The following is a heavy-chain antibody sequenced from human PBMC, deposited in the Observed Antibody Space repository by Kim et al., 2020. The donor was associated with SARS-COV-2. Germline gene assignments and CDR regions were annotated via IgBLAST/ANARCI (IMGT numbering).Heavy chain of an antibody. D-gene: IGHD1-1*01. Sequence: ASVKVSCKASGYTFANYVINWLRQAPGQGLEWMGWIGTIRGETMYAQAFTGRFVFSLDTSVSTAYLQITSLKAEDTAVYYCVRWNPVGGTGWFDPWGQGTLVTVSS. J-gene: IGHJ5*02. V-gene: IGHV7-4-1*02. CDR3: VRWNPVGGTGWFDP. CDR2: IGTIRGET. CDR1: GYTFANYV.